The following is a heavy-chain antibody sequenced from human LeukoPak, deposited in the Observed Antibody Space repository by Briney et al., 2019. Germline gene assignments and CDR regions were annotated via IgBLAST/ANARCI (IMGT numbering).Heavy chain of an antibody. V-gene: IGHV4-34*01. CDR2: INHSRSA. J-gene: IGHJ4*02. CDR3: ARGLDYYGAGDY. Sequence: PSETLSLTCAVYGGSFSGYYWSWIRQPPGKGLEWIGEINHSRSANYNPSLKSRVTISVDTSKNQFSLKLSSVTAADTAVYYCARGLDYYGAGDYWGQGTLVTVSS. CDR1: GGSFSGYY. D-gene: IGHD3-10*01.